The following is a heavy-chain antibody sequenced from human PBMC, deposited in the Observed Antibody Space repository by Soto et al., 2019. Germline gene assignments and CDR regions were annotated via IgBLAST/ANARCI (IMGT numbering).Heavy chain of an antibody. Sequence: QVQLVQSGAEVKKPGASVKVSCKASGYTFTSYGISWVRQAPGQGLEWMGWISAYNGNTNYAQKLQGRVTMTTDTSTSTACMELRSLRSDDTAVYYCARVLWFGTYYYYYGMDVWGQGTTVTVSS. V-gene: IGHV1-18*01. CDR1: GYTFTSYG. CDR2: ISAYNGNT. CDR3: ARVLWFGTYYYYYGMDV. J-gene: IGHJ6*02. D-gene: IGHD3-10*01.